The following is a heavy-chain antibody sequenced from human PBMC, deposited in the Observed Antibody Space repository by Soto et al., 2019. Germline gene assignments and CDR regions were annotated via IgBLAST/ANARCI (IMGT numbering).Heavy chain of an antibody. D-gene: IGHD5-12*01. CDR2: INPNGGVT. Sequence: QVQLVQSGAEVRKPGASVTVSCRSSGDSFNDYYIHWVRQAPGQGFEWMGWINPNGGVTKYAQKFQGWVSMTRDTSIMTVDMQLSRLRSDDTAVYYCARESGGATATLDYYYFYMDVWGTGTTVTVSS. V-gene: IGHV1-2*04. J-gene: IGHJ6*03. CDR3: ARESGGATATLDYYYFYMDV. CDR1: GDSFNDYY.